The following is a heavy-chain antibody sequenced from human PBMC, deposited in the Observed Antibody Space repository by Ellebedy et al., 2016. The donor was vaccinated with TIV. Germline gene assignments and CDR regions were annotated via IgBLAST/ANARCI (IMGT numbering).Heavy chain of an antibody. D-gene: IGHD4-17*01. CDR1: GGTFSSPP. V-gene: IGHV1-69*13. Sequence: AASVKVSCKASGGTFSSPPISWARQVPGQGLEGQGGIISVFGSPNYPQKFQGRITITADESTSTAYMELRSLRSDDTAGYYCARGTVNFDYWGQGTLITVSS. CDR3: ARGTVNFDY. CDR2: IISVFGSP. J-gene: IGHJ4*02.